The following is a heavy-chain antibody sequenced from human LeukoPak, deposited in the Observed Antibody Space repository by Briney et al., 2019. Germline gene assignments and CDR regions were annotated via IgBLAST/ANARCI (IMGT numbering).Heavy chain of an antibody. D-gene: IGHD3-10*01. J-gene: IGHJ5*02. Sequence: SETLSLTCTVSGGSISSSSYSWGWIRQPPGKGLEWIGSIYYSGSTYYNPSLKSRVTISVDTSKNQFSLKLSSVTAADTAVYYCARGRLTRITMVRGSWFDPWGQGTLVTVSS. CDR3: ARGRLTRITMVRGSWFDP. CDR1: GGSISSSSYS. CDR2: IYYSGST. V-gene: IGHV4-39*01.